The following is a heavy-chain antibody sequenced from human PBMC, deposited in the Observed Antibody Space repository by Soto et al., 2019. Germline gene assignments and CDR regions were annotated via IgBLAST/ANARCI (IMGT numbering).Heavy chain of an antibody. J-gene: IGHJ6*02. CDR2: TYYRCKWYN. Sequence: LQTLALPCAISVDSVPSNSSAWDRIRKSPSIALELLDRTYYRCKWYNAYAVSVHSCITNNADTSKHQIYMQLNSLTAEASPLYYCATDCRCTMVRGVTKVGMDVWGQGTTVTVSS. D-gene: IGHD3-10*01. CDR3: ATDCRCTMVRGVTKVGMDV. CDR1: VDSVPSNSSA. V-gene: IGHV6-1*03.